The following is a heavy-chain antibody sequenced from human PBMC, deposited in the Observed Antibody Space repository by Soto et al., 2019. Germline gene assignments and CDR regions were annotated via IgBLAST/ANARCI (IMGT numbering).Heavy chain of an antibody. D-gene: IGHD1-26*01. Sequence: GESLKISCKGSGYSFTSYWISWVRQMPGKGLEWMGRIDPSDSYTNYSPSFQGHVTISADKSISTAYLQWSSLKASDTAMYYCARVRSGSFDYFDYWGQGTLVTVSS. CDR1: GYSFTSYW. CDR2: IDPSDSYT. J-gene: IGHJ4*02. CDR3: ARVRSGSFDYFDY. V-gene: IGHV5-10-1*01.